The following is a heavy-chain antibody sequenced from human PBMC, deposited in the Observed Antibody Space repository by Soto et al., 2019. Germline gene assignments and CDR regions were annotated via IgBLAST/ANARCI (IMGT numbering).Heavy chain of an antibody. CDR3: AKDTDPIITIFGVVADY. D-gene: IGHD3-3*01. V-gene: IGHV3-23*01. J-gene: IGHJ4*02. Sequence: GSLRLSCAASGFTFSSYAMSWVRQAPRKGLEWVSAISGSGGSTYYADSVKGRFTISRDNSKNTLYLQMNSLRAEDTAVYYCAKDTDPIITIFGVVADYWGQGTLVTVSS. CDR1: GFTFSSYA. CDR2: ISGSGGST.